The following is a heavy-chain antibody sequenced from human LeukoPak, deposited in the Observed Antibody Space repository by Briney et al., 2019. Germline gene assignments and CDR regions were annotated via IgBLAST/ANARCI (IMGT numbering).Heavy chain of an antibody. V-gene: IGHV3-23*01. Sequence: PGGSLRLSCAASGFTFSSYAMSWVRQAPGKGLEWVSAISGSGGSTYYADSVKGRFTISRDNSKNTLYLQMNSLRAEDTALYYCAKDIYGDYYYGMDVWGQGTTVTVSS. J-gene: IGHJ6*02. D-gene: IGHD4-17*01. CDR1: GFTFSSYA. CDR2: ISGSGGST. CDR3: AKDIYGDYYYGMDV.